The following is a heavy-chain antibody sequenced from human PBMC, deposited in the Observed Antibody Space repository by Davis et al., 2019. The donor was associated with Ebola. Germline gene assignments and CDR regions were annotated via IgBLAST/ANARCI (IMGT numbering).Heavy chain of an antibody. V-gene: IGHV3-23*01. CDR3: AKQSGSSGWYGLDY. CDR1: GFTFSSYA. Sequence: GESLKISCAASGFTFSSYAMSCVRQAPGKGLEWVSAISGSGDSTYYADSVKGRFIISRDNSKNTLYLQMNSLRAGDTAAYYCAKQSGSSGWYGLDYWGQGTLVTVSS. J-gene: IGHJ4*02. D-gene: IGHD6-19*01. CDR2: ISGSGDST.